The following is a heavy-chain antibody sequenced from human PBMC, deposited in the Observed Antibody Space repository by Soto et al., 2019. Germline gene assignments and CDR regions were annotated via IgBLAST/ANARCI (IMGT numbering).Heavy chain of an antibody. CDR2: IIPIFGTA. CDR1: GGTFSSYA. CDR3: ARARCSSTSCYEFFDNYYYYGMDV. V-gene: IGHV1-69*13. D-gene: IGHD2-2*01. J-gene: IGHJ6*02. Sequence: VKVSCKASGGTFSSYAISWVRQAPGQGLEWMGGIIPIFGTANYAQKFQGRVTITADEYTSTAYMELSSLRSEDTAVYYCARARCSSTSCYEFFDNYYYYGMDVWGQGTTVTVSS.